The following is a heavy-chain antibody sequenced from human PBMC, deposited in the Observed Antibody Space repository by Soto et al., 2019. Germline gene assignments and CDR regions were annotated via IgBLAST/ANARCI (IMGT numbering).Heavy chain of an antibody. V-gene: IGHV3-7*01. Sequence: EVQLVESGGGLVQPGGSLRLSCAASGFTFSSYWMSWVRQAPGKGLDWVANIKEDGSEKYYVDSVKGRFTISRDNAKNSLYLQMNSLRAEDTAVYYCARFGYSSGWSSVFDYWGQGTLVTVSS. CDR1: GFTFSSYW. CDR3: ARFGYSSGWSSVFDY. J-gene: IGHJ4*02. D-gene: IGHD6-19*01. CDR2: IKEDGSEK.